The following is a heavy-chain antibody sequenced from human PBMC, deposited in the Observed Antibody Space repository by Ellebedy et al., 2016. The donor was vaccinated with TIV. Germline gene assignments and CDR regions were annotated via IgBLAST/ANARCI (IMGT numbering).Heavy chain of an antibody. Sequence: GESLKISCAASEFNFKNYGMHWVRQAPGKGLEWVAVISYDGSDKYYGDSVKGRFTISRDNSKNTLYLQMNSLRSEDTAVYYCAKGVTYYYDRHFDYWGQGTLVTVSS. CDR3: AKGVTYYYDRHFDY. CDR1: EFNFKNYG. CDR2: ISYDGSDK. V-gene: IGHV3-30*18. J-gene: IGHJ4*02. D-gene: IGHD3-22*01.